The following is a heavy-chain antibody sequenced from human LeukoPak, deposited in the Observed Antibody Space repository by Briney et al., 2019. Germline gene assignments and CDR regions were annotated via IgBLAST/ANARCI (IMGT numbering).Heavy chain of an antibody. CDR2: ISTSISTI. V-gene: IGHV3-48*04. D-gene: IGHD6-19*01. J-gene: IGHJ4*02. Sequence: PGGSLRLSCTASGFTFSRYAMNWVRQAPGKGLEWVSYISTSISTIYYADSVKGRFTISRDNAKNSLYLQMNSLRAEDTAVYYCAREAVAVAGIDYWGQGTLVTVSS. CDR1: GFTFSRYA. CDR3: AREAVAVAGIDY.